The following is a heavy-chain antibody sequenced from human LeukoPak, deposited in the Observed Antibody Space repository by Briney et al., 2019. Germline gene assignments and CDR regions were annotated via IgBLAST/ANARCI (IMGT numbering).Heavy chain of an antibody. Sequence: ASVKVSCKASGYTFTSYYMHWVRQAPGQGLEWMGIINPSGGSTSYAQKFQGRVTMTRDMSTNTVYMELSSLRSEDTAVYYCARDGTMVRGVTHYYYYYYMDVWGKGTTVTVSS. V-gene: IGHV1-46*01. CDR2: INPSGGST. CDR3: ARDGTMVRGVTHYYYYYYMDV. D-gene: IGHD3-10*01. CDR1: GYTFTSYY. J-gene: IGHJ6*03.